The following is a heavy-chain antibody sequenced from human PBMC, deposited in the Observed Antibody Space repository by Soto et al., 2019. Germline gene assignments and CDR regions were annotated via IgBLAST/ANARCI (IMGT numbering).Heavy chain of an antibody. CDR1: GDSVSSNSAA. V-gene: IGHV6-1*01. J-gene: IGHJ6*02. Sequence: PSQTLSLTCAISGDSVSSNSAAWNWIRQSPSRGLEWLGRTYYRSKWYNDYAVSVKSRITINPDTSKNQFSLQLNSVTPEDTAVYYCARDRGGIAARPGEDYYGMDVWGQGTTVTVSS. CDR2: TYYRSKWYN. D-gene: IGHD6-6*01. CDR3: ARDRGGIAARPGEDYYGMDV.